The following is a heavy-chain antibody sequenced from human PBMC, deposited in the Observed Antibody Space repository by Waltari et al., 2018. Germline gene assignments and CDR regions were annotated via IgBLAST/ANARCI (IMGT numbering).Heavy chain of an antibody. CDR3: ARITKFFCSGGSCYSGPEEGGMDV. CDR1: GFTVRRTS. V-gene: IGHV3-53*04. D-gene: IGHD2-15*01. Sequence: EVQLVASGGALVQPGGSLRLSCAASGFTVRRTSMLWVRPAPGKGREWVSVIDSGGKTYDADSLKGRFNISRDNSKNTLYLQMNSLRTEDTAVYYCARITKFFCSGGSCYSGPEEGGMDVWGQGTTVTVSS. CDR2: IDSGGKT. J-gene: IGHJ6*02.